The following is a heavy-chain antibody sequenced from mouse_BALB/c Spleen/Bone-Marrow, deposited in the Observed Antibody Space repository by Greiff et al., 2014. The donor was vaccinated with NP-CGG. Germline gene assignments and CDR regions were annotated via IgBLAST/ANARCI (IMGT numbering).Heavy chain of an antibody. V-gene: IGHV1S135*01. J-gene: IGHJ2*01. CDR1: GYAFTNYN. Sequence: EVQLQESGPELVKPGASVKVSCKASGYAFTNYNMNWVKQSHGKSLEWIGYIDPYSGGTNYNHKFRGKATLTVDKSSSTAYMHLNSLTSEDSAVYYCSRGVLAYFDYWGQGTTLTVSS. D-gene: IGHD2-14*01. CDR2: IDPYSGGT. CDR3: SRGVLAYFDY.